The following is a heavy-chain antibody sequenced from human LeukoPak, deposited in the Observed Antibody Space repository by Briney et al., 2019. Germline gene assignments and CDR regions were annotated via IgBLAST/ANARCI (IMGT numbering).Heavy chain of an antibody. J-gene: IGHJ1*01. D-gene: IGHD3-22*01. CDR2: IKSDGST. CDR3: ARAPAEIGGYYPEYFRH. CDR1: GFTLSRYW. Sequence: GGSLRLSCAASGFTLSRYWMHWVRQAPGKGLVWVSRIKSDGSTNYADSVKGRFTISRDNAKNTVSLQMNSLRAEDTGVYYCARAPAEIGGYYPEYFRHWGQGTLVTVSS. V-gene: IGHV3-74*01.